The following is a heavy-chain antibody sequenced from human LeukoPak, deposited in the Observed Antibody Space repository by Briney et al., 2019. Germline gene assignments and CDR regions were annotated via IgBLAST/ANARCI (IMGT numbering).Heavy chain of an antibody. CDR3: ARDVPLTGTTHSNWFDP. CDR2: INPNSGGT. CDR1: GYTFTGYY. J-gene: IGHJ5*02. V-gene: IGHV1-2*02. Sequence: GASVKVSCKASGYTFTGYYMHWVRQAPGQGLEWMGWINPNSGGTNYAQKFQGRVTMTRDTSISTAYMELSRLRSDDTAVYYCARDVPLTGTTHSNWFDPWGQGTLVTVSS. D-gene: IGHD1-7*01.